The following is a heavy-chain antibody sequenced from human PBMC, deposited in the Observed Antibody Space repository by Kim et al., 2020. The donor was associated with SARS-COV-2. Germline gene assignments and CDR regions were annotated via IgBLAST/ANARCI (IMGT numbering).Heavy chain of an antibody. V-gene: IGHV1-2*02. CDR1: GYTFTGYY. D-gene: IGHD3-22*01. Sequence: ASVKVSCKASGYTFTGYYMHWVRQAPGQGLEWMGWINPNSGGTNYAQKFQGRVTMTRDTSISTAYMELSRLRSDDTAVYYCASKLRITMIVVVHSAFDIWGQRKTVSVSS. J-gene: IGHJ3*02. CDR3: ASKLRITMIVVVHSAFDI. CDR2: INPNSGGT.